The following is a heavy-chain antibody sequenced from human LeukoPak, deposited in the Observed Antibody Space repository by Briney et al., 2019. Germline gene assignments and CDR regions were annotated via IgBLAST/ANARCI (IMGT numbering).Heavy chain of an antibody. CDR3: VRDDVWESHRQFDY. J-gene: IGHJ4*02. Sequence: GGSLRLSCAGSGFTFSTYWMSWVRQAPGKGLEWVANIKEDGSEKKYVDSVKGRFTVSRDNVKNALFMQMNSLKVEDTAVYYCVRDDVWESHRQFDYWGQGTMVTVSS. CDR1: GFTFSTYW. D-gene: IGHD3-16*01. CDR2: IKEDGSEK. V-gene: IGHV3-7*01.